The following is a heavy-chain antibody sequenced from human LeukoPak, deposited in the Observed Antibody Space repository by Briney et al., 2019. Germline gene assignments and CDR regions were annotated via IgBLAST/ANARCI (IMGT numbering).Heavy chain of an antibody. CDR1: GFTFSSYA. CDR2: IKQDGSEK. J-gene: IGHJ4*02. D-gene: IGHD5-18*01. CDR3: ARGGTRGYSPSDY. V-gene: IGHV3-7*01. Sequence: GGSLRLSCAASGFTFSSYAMHWVRQAPGKGLDWVANIKQDGSEKYYVDSVKGRFTISRDNTKNSLYLQMNSLRAEDTAVYYCARGGTRGYSPSDYWGQGTLVTVSS.